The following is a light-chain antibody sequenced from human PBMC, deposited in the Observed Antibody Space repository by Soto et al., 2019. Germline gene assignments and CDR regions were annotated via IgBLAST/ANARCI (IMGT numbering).Light chain of an antibody. Sequence: QSVLTQPASVFGSPGQSITISCTGTSSDVGGYNFVSWYQQLPDKAPKLMIYEVTSRPSGVSNRFSGSKSGNTASLTISGLQPEDEAEYYCSLYTSSSTVVFGTETKVTV. CDR1: SSDVGGYNF. V-gene: IGLV2-14*03. CDR2: EVT. J-gene: IGLJ1*01. CDR3: SLYTSSSTVV.